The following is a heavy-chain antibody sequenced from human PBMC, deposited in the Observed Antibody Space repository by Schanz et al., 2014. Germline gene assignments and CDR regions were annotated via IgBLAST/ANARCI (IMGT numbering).Heavy chain of an antibody. CDR1: GFTFSSYA. CDR3: ARIGGSVFDY. J-gene: IGHJ4*02. D-gene: IGHD3-10*01. Sequence: EVQLLESGGGLVQPGGSLRLSCAASGFTFSSYAMTWVRQAPGMGLEWVSAISGRDGSTYYADSVRGRFTISRDNSKSSLYLQMNSLRAEDTAVYYCARIGGSVFDYWAQGTLVTVSS. V-gene: IGHV3-23*01. CDR2: ISGRDGST.